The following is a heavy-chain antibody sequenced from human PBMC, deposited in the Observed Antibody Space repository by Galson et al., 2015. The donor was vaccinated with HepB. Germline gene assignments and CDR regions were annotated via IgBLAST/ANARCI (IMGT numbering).Heavy chain of an antibody. J-gene: IGHJ2*01. V-gene: IGHV7-4-1*02. CDR2: INTNTGNP. CDR1: GYTFTSYA. CDR3: ARDPSLRLHWYFVL. Sequence: SVKVSCKASGYTFTSYAMNWVRQAPGQGLEWMGWINTNTGNPTYAQGFTGRFVFSLDTSVSTAYLQISSLKAEDTAVYYCARDPSLRLHWYFVLWGRGTLVTVSS. D-gene: IGHD3-16*01.